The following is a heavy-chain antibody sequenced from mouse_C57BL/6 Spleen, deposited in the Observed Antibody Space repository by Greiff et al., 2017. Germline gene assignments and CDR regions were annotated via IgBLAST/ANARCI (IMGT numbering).Heavy chain of an antibody. CDR1: GFNIKDDY. CDR3: TLTGRDWYFDV. J-gene: IGHJ1*03. CDR2: IDPENGDT. Sequence: EVQLQQSGAELVRPGASVKLSCTASGFNIKDDYMHWVKQRPEQGLEWIGWIDPENGDTEYASKFQGKATITADTSSNTAYLQLSSLTSEDTAVYYCTLTGRDWYFDVWGTGTTVTVSS. D-gene: IGHD4-1*01. V-gene: IGHV14-4*01.